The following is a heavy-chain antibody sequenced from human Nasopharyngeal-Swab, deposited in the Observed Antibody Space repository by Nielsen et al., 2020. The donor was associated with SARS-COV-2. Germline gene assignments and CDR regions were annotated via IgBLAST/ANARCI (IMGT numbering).Heavy chain of an antibody. CDR3: ARDFSEKGYYYYGMDV. V-gene: IGHV3-30*04. D-gene: IGHD1-26*01. Sequence: GGSLRLSCAASGFTLSSYAMHWVRQAPGKGLEWVAVISYDGSNKYYADSVKGRFTISRDNSKNTLYLQMNSLRAEDTAVYYCARDFSEKGYYYYGMDVWGQGTTVTVSS. CDR2: ISYDGSNK. CDR1: GFTLSSYA. J-gene: IGHJ6*02.